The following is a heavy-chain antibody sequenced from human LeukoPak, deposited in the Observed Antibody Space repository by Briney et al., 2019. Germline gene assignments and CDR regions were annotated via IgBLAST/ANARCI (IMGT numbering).Heavy chain of an antibody. CDR1: GFTFSTYG. D-gene: IGHD2-15*01. V-gene: IGHV3-30*02. CDR3: ARTPGYCSGGSCHGTYSFDF. J-gene: IGHJ4*02. CDR2: IRYDGDDI. Sequence: GGSLRLSCAASGFTFSTYGIVWVRQAPGKGLEWVAFIRYDGDDIHYVDSVRGRFTISRDNSKKTVYLQMNSLRGEDTAVYYCARTPGYCSGGSCHGTYSFDFWGQGTLVTVSS.